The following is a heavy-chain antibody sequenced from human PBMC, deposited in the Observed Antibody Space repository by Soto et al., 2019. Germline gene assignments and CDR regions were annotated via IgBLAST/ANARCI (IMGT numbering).Heavy chain of an antibody. Sequence: QVQLQESGPGLVKPSETLSLTCAVSGDSISSYYCMSIRQPPGKGLESIGYLYYGRSANYNPSLKSRVTLPVDMSTNQCSLTLSSMTAADTAVYYCALRSMAVVPEYWGQGTLVTVSS. CDR1: GDSISSYY. J-gene: IGHJ4*02. CDR3: ALRSMAVVPEY. V-gene: IGHV4-59*01. D-gene: IGHD3-22*01. CDR2: LYYGRSA.